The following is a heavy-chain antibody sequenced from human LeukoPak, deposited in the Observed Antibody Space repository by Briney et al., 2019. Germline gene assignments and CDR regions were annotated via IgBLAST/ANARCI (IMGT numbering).Heavy chain of an antibody. V-gene: IGHV4-59*01. Sequence: PSETLSLTCTVPGGSISSYYWSWIRQPPGKGLEWIGYIYYSGSTNYNPSLKSRVTISVDTSKNQFSLKLSSVTAADTAVYYCASSLAVAGTGWFDPWGQGTLVTVSS. CDR2: IYYSGST. CDR1: GGSISSYY. CDR3: ASSLAVAGTGWFDP. D-gene: IGHD6-19*01. J-gene: IGHJ5*02.